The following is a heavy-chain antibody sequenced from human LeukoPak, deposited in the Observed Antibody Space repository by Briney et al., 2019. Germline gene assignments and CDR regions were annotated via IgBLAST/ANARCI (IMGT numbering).Heavy chain of an antibody. CDR3: AREPPAMVRGVIIYYYYMDV. D-gene: IGHD3-10*01. Sequence: PSQTLSLTCTVSGGSISSGSYYWSWIRQPAGKGLEWIGRIYTSGSTNYNPSLKSRVTISVDTSKNQFSLKLSSVTAADTAVYYCAREPPAMVRGVIIYYYYMDVWGKGTTVTISS. V-gene: IGHV4-61*02. CDR1: GGSISSGSYY. J-gene: IGHJ6*03. CDR2: IYTSGST.